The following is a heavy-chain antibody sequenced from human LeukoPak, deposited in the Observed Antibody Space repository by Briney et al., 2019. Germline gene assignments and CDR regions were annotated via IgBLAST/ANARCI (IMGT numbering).Heavy chain of an antibody. V-gene: IGHV3-7*01. CDR1: GFTFSSYW. D-gene: IGHD3-22*01. Sequence: GGSLRLSCAASGFTFSSYWMSWVRQAPGKGLEWVANIRQDGSEKYYVDSVKGRFTISRDNAKNSLYLQMNSLRAEDTAVYYCARDYYDSSGYYDTRYFDYWGQGTLVTVSS. CDR3: ARDYYDSSGYYDTRYFDY. CDR2: IRQDGSEK. J-gene: IGHJ4*02.